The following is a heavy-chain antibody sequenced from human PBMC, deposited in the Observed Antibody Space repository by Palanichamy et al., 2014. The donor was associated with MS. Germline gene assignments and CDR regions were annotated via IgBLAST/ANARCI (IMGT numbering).Heavy chain of an antibody. CDR2: INHRGSI. Sequence: QVQLQQWGAGLLKPSETLSLTCAIYGGSFGGAYWTWIRQPPGKALEWIGEINHRGSINYTPSLKSRLTMSVDKSKNQFSLKLTSVAAADTAVYYCARGPTTTSYYFYFMDVWGKGTTVTVSS. CDR3: ARGPTTTSYYFYFMDV. V-gene: IGHV4-34*02. CDR1: GGSFGGAY. D-gene: IGHD1-14*01. J-gene: IGHJ6*03.